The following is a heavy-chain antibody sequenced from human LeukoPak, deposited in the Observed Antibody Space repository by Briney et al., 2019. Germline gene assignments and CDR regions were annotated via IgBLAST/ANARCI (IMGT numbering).Heavy chain of an antibody. CDR1: GFTFSSYW. J-gene: IGHJ4*02. CDR3: ARGSGYGGYDYSYYFDY. V-gene: IGHV3-7*02. Sequence: PGGSLRLSCEASGFTFSSYWMTWVRQAPGRGLEWVANIKYDGSEKYYPDSVKGRYTISRDNARNSLYLQMNSLRAEDTAVYYCARGSGYGGYDYSYYFDYWGQGTLVTVSS. CDR2: IKYDGSEK. D-gene: IGHD5-12*01.